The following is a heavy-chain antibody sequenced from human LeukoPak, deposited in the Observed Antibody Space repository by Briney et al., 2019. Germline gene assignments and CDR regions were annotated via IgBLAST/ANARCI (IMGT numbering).Heavy chain of an antibody. CDR2: ISYDGSDK. V-gene: IGHV3-30*03. CDR3: ARTSGSYPINDVDY. J-gene: IGHJ4*02. D-gene: IGHD1-26*01. Sequence: PGGSLRLSCAASGVIFSSYGMHWVRQAPGKGLEWVAVISYDGSDKYYADSVKGRFTISRDNSRNTLYLQMNTLRSEDTAVYYCARTSGSYPINDVDYWGQGTLVTVSS. CDR1: GVIFSSYG.